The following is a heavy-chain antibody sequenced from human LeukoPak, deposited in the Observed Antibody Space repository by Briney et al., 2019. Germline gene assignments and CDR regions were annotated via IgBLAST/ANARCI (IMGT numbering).Heavy chain of an antibody. V-gene: IGHV3-11*04. J-gene: IGHJ5*02. CDR2: ISSSGSTI. CDR1: GFTFSDYY. Sequence: GGSLRLSCAASGFTFSDYYMSWIRQAPGKGLEWVSYISSSGSTIHYADSVKGRFTISRDNAKNSLYLQMNSLRAEDTAVYYCGTARADNYYDSSGYMFDPWGQGTLVTVSS. CDR3: GTARADNYYDSSGYMFDP. D-gene: IGHD3-22*01.